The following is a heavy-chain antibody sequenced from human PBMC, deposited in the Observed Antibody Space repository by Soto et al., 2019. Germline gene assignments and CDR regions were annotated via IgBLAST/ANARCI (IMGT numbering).Heavy chain of an antibody. V-gene: IGHV3-23*01. Sequence: PGGSLRLSCAASGFTFRSYAMSWVRQAPGKGLEWVSGVSGLSGSGGRTHYADSVKGRFTISRDNSKNTLYLQMNSLRAEDTAVYYCAKSPILGYCTNGVKCGMDVWGQGTTVTVSS. CDR3: AKSPILGYCTNGVKCGMDV. CDR2: LSGSGGRT. D-gene: IGHD2-8*01. CDR1: GFTFRSYA. J-gene: IGHJ6*02.